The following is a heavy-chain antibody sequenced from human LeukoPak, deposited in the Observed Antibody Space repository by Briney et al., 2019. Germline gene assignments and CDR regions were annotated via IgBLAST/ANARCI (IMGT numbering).Heavy chain of an antibody. D-gene: IGHD1-26*01. CDR3: ATRHVVGATDAFDI. CDR2: ISYDGSNK. Sequence: GGSLRLSCAASGFTFSSYGMHWVRQAPGKGLEWVAVISYDGSNKYYADSVKGRFTISRDNSKNTPYLQMNSLRAEDTAVYYCATRHVVGATDAFDIWGQGTMVTVSS. J-gene: IGHJ3*02. V-gene: IGHV3-30*03. CDR1: GFTFSSYG.